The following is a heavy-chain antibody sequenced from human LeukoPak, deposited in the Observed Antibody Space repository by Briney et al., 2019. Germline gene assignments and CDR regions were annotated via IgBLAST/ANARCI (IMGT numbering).Heavy chain of an antibody. CDR1: GYTFTSFG. CDR3: ARDFHFGDFWSGYSGDI. D-gene: IGHD3-3*01. J-gene: IGHJ3*02. CDR2: ISAYNGNT. Sequence: ASVKVSCKASGYTFTSFGISWVRQAPGQGLEWMGWISAYNGNTKSAQKFQGRVIMTTDTSTSTAYMELRSLRSDDTAVYYCARDFHFGDFWSGYSGDIWGQGTMVTVSS. V-gene: IGHV1-18*01.